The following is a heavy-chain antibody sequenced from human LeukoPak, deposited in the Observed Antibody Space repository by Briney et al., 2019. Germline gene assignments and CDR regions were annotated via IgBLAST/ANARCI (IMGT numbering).Heavy chain of an antibody. CDR1: GGSISSYY. CDR3: ARDKFGDYEEVGYYYMDV. CDR2: IYYSGST. J-gene: IGHJ6*03. D-gene: IGHD4-17*01. V-gene: IGHV4-59*01. Sequence: PSETLSLTCTVSGGSISSYYWSWIRQPPGKGLEWIGYIYYSGSTNYNPSLKSRVTISVDTSKNQFSLKLSSVTAADTAAYYCARDKFGDYEEVGYYYMDVWGKGTTVTVSS.